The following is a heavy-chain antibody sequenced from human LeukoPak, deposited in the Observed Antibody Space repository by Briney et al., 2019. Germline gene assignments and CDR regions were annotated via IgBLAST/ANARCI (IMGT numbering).Heavy chain of an antibody. Sequence: PGGSLRLSCAASGFIFSSYAMSWVRQAPGKGLEWVSAISDSGGSTYYADSVKGRFTISRDNSKNTVYLQMNSLRAEDTALYYCVRRVPYSSSSVYFDCWGQGTLVTVSS. D-gene: IGHD6-6*01. CDR1: GFIFSSYA. CDR3: VRRVPYSSSSVYFDC. CDR2: ISDSGGST. V-gene: IGHV3-23*01. J-gene: IGHJ4*02.